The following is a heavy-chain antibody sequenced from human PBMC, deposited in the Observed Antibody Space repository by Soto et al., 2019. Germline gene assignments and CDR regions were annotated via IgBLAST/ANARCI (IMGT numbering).Heavy chain of an antibody. CDR3: ARTGVEMATIYYFDY. Sequence: QVQLVQSGAEVKKPGSSVKVSCKASGGTFSSYAISWVRQSPGQGLEWMGGIIPIFGTANYAQKFQGRVTITADESTSTAYMERSSLRSEDTAVYYCARTGVEMATIYYFDYWGQGTLVNVS. V-gene: IGHV1-69*01. D-gene: IGHD5-12*01. CDR2: IIPIFGTA. CDR1: GGTFSSYA. J-gene: IGHJ4*02.